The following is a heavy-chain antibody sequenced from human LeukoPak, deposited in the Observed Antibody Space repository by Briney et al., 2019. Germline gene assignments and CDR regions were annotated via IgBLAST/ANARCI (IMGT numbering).Heavy chain of an antibody. CDR3: AREVVVAATRSFPRYYYYYMDV. Sequence: SETLSLTCTVSGGSISSSSYCWGWIRQPPGKGLEWIGSIYYSGSTYYNPSLKSRVTISVDTSKNQFSLKLSSVTAADTAVYYCAREVVVAATRSFPRYYYYYMDVWGKGTTVTVS. CDR1: GGSISSSSYC. D-gene: IGHD2-15*01. J-gene: IGHJ6*03. V-gene: IGHV4-39*02. CDR2: IYYSGST.